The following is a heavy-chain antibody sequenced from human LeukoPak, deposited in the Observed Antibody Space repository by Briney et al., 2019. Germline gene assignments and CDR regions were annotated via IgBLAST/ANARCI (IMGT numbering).Heavy chain of an antibody. V-gene: IGHV2-5*02. J-gene: IGHJ6*03. Sequence: SGPTLVNPTQTLTLTCTFSGFSLSASGVGVGWIRQPPGKALEWLSLIYWDNDKRYSPSLKSRLTITKDTSKNQVVLTMTKMDPVDTATYHCAHRLHTTSWYSPAYYMDVWGEGTTVTVSS. CDR2: IYWDNDK. D-gene: IGHD6-13*01. CDR3: AHRLHTTSWYSPAYYMDV. CDR1: GFSLSASGVG.